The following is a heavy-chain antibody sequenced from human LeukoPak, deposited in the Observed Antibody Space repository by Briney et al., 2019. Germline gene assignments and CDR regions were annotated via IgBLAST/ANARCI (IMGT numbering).Heavy chain of an antibody. V-gene: IGHV3-30-3*01. Sequence: GGSLRLSCAASGFTFSSYAMHWVRQAPGKRLEWVAVISYDGSNKYYADSVKGRFTISRDNSKNTLYLQMNSLRAEDTAVYYCAKDSGSGYYYYYYMDVWGKGTTVTVSS. CDR2: ISYDGSNK. J-gene: IGHJ6*03. CDR3: AKDSGSGYYYYYYMDV. D-gene: IGHD1-26*01. CDR1: GFTFSSYA.